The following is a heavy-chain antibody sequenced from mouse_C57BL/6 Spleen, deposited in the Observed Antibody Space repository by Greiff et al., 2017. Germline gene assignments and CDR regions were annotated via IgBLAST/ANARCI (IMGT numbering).Heavy chain of an antibody. D-gene: IGHD4-1*02. Sequence: VKVVESGAELVKPGASVKISCKASGYAFSSYWMNWVKQRPGKGLEWIGQIYPGDGDTNYNGKFKGKATLTADKSSSTAYMQLSSLTSEDSAVYFCARSNWDSFDYWGQGTTLTVSS. CDR1: GYAFSSYW. V-gene: IGHV1-80*01. CDR3: ARSNWDSFDY. J-gene: IGHJ2*01. CDR2: IYPGDGDT.